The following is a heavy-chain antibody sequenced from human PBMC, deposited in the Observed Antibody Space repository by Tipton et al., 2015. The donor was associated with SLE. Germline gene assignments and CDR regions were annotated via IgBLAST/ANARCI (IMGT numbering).Heavy chain of an antibody. Sequence: TLSLTCAVSGFSIIIVPHGSWIQQPAGKGLEWIGYILYIGSTNYNPSLNNRVTISVDTSKNQFSLKLSSVTAADTAVYYCASYSSSYFDYWGQGNLVTVSS. D-gene: IGHD6-6*01. V-gene: IGHV4-59*11. J-gene: IGHJ4*02. CDR3: ASYSSSYFDY. CDR2: ILYIGST. CDR1: GFSIIIVPH.